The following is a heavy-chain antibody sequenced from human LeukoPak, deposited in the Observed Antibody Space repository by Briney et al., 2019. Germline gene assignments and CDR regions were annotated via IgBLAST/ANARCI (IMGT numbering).Heavy chain of an antibody. CDR3: ARHFSTYSYGLDV. V-gene: IGHV3-7*01. D-gene: IGHD3-3*02. CDR2: IKEDGREG. CDR1: GFTFSRYW. J-gene: IGHJ6*02. Sequence: GGSLRLSCAASGFTFSRYWMSWFRQAPGKGLEWVANIKEDGREGYYGGSVKGRFAISRDNAQNSLYLRMNSLRPEDTAVYYCARHFSTYSYGLDVWGQGTTVTVSS.